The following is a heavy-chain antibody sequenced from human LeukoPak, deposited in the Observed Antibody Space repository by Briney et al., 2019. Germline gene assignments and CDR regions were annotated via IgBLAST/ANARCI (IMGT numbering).Heavy chain of an antibody. Sequence: SVKVSCKASGYTFTSYDINWVRQATGQGLEWMGWMNPNSGNTGYAQKFQGRVTMTRNTSISTAYMELSSLRSEDTAVYYCARGPLNWNDDHYYYYYMDVWGKGTTVTISS. D-gene: IGHD1-20*01. CDR1: GYTFTSYD. J-gene: IGHJ6*03. CDR2: MNPNSGNT. V-gene: IGHV1-8*01. CDR3: ARGPLNWNDDHYYYYYMDV.